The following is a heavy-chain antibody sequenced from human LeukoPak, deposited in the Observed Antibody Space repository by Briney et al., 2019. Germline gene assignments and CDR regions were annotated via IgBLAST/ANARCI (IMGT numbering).Heavy chain of an antibody. CDR1: GGSISSISYY. CDR3: ARESDYDIGGDY. Sequence: PSETLSLTCTVSGGSISSISYYWGWIRQPPGKGLEWIGSIYYSGSTYYNPSLKSRVTISVDTSKNQFSLKLSSVTAADTAVYYCARESDYDIGGDYWGQGTLVTVSS. V-gene: IGHV4-39*07. D-gene: IGHD3-9*01. CDR2: IYYSGST. J-gene: IGHJ4*02.